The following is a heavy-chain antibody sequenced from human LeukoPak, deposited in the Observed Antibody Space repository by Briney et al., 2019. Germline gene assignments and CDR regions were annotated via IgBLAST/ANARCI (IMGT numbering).Heavy chain of an antibody. CDR1: GGSISNSTSYTAYY. V-gene: IGHV4-61*02. D-gene: IGHD2-2*03. J-gene: IGHJ4*02. CDR2: IYGDGST. CDR3: ARDGYLAVDY. Sequence: SETLSLTCTVSGGSISNSTSYTAYYWSWIRQPAGKGLEWIGRIYGDGSTTYNPSLKSRVAISVDTSKNQFSLKLSSVTAADTAVYYCARDGYLAVDYWGQGTLVTVSS.